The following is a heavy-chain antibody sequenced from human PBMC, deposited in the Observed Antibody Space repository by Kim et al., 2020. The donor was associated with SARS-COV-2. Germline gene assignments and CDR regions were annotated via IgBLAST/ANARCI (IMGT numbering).Heavy chain of an antibody. CDR3: ARVLGSGWDYYYYYGMDV. D-gene: IGHD6-19*01. J-gene: IGHJ6*02. V-gene: IGHV4-4*02. CDR2: IYHSGST. Sequence: GSLRLSCAVSGGSISSSNWWSWVRQPPGKGLEWIGEIYHSGSTNYNPSLKSRVTISVDKSKNQFSLKLSSVTAADTAVYYCARVLGSGWDYYYYYGMDVWGQGTTVTVSS. CDR1: GGSISSSNW.